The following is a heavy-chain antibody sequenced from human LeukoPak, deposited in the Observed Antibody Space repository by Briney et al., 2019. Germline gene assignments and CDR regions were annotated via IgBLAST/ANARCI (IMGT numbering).Heavy chain of an antibody. CDR1: GGSISSYY. CDR2: IYYSGST. CDR3: ARVKGYDFWSGSTRGGGFDY. Sequence: PSETLSLTCTVSGGSISSYYWSWLRQPPGKGLEWIGYIYYSGSTNYNPSLTSRVTISVDTSKNQFSLKLSSVTAADTAVYYCARVKGYDFWSGSTRGGGFDYWGQGTLVTVSS. J-gene: IGHJ4*02. V-gene: IGHV4-59*01. D-gene: IGHD3-3*01.